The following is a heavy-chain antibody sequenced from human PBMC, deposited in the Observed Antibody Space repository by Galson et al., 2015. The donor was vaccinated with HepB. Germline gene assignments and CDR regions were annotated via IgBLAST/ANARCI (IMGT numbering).Heavy chain of an antibody. V-gene: IGHV3-11*06. CDR2: ISSSTIYT. J-gene: IGHJ4*02. D-gene: IGHD4-17*01. Sequence: LRLSCAASGFTFSDYYMSWIRQAPGKGLEWISYISSSTIYTNYADSVKGRFTISRDNVKNSMYLQMNSLRAEDTAVYFCAGVADADYGDHSHFDSWGPGILVTVSS. CDR3: AGVADADYGDHSHFDS. CDR1: GFTFSDYY.